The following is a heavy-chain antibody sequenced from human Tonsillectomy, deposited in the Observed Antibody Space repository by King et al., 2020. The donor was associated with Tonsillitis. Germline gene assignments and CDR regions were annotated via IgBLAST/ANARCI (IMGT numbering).Heavy chain of an antibody. J-gene: IGHJ5*02. D-gene: IGHD3-3*01. V-gene: IGHV4-59*01. CDR1: VGSISRYY. Sequence: VQLQESGPGLVKPSETLSLTCTVSVGSISRYYWSWLREPPGKGLEWIGYIYYSVSTKYNPPLKCLVTISVDTAKNQFSLKMNSVTAADTAVYYCARGGDYDSIAGPWGRGTLVTVSS. CDR3: ARGGDYDSIAGP. CDR2: IYYSVST.